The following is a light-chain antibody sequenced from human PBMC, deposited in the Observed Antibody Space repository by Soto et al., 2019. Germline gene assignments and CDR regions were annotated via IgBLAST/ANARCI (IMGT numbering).Light chain of an antibody. Sequence: DIQMTHSPSTRSASVGHRVTITCRASQSIDKRVDCYQQKPGKAPKLLIWKESLLQSGVPSRFRGSGSRTEFTLTISRRQTDDVGSYFRQQYNKFSWTFGQGTKVEIK. V-gene: IGKV1-5*03. J-gene: IGKJ1*01. CDR3: QQYNKFSWT. CDR2: KES. CDR1: QSIDKR.